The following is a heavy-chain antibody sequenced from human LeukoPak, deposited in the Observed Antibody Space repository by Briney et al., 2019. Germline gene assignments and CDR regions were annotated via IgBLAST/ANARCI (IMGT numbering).Heavy chain of an antibody. CDR2: IYYSGST. D-gene: IGHD4-23*01. CDR1: GGSISSSSYY. Sequence: SETLSLTCTVSGGSISSSSYYWGWIRQPPGKGLEWIGSIYYSGSTYYNPSLKSRVTISVDTSKNQFSLKLSSVTAADTAVYYCARGGRLRWYLNWFDPWGQGTLVTVSS. J-gene: IGHJ5*02. CDR3: ARGGRLRWYLNWFDP. V-gene: IGHV4-39*07.